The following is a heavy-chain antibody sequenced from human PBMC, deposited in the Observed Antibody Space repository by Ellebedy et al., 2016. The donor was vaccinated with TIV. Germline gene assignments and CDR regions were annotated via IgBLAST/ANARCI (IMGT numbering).Heavy chain of an antibody. J-gene: IGHJ4*02. CDR1: GYSFGSYG. CDR2: INTNNGNT. Sequence: AASVKVSCKASGYSFGSYGVSSVRQAPGQGLEWMGWINTNNGNTNYAEKGQGRVTMTRDSSTNTAYMELRSLRSDDTAVYYCTRASGVQWLSSSGDYWGQGTLVTVSS. D-gene: IGHD3-22*01. V-gene: IGHV1-18*01. CDR3: TRASGVQWLSSSGDY.